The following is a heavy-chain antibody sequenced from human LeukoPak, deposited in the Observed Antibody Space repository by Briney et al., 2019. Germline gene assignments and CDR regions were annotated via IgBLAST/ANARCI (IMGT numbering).Heavy chain of an antibody. CDR1: GFAFSSYA. J-gene: IGHJ4*02. D-gene: IGHD1-7*01. CDR3: AKGNSGGNFFDN. Sequence: GGSLRLSCAASGFAFSSYAMAWVRQAPGKGLEWVSLISGSGDGTYYADSVKRRFTISRDNSRNTVDLQMNSLRAEDTAVYHCAKGNSGGNFFDNWGQGTPLTVSS. CDR2: ISGSGDGT. V-gene: IGHV3-23*01.